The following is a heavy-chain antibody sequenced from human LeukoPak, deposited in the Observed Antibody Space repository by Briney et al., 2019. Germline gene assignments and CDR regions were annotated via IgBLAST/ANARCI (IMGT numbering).Heavy chain of an antibody. D-gene: IGHD3-22*01. J-gene: IGHJ4*02. CDR3: ARDTYYYDSSGYRFDY. CDR2: IYTSGST. Sequence: SETLSLTCTVSGGSISTYYWSWIRQTPGKGLEWIGRIYTSGSTNYNPSLKSRVTMSVDTSKNQFSLKLSSVTAADTAVYYCARDTYYYDSSGYRFDYWGQGTLVTVSS. CDR1: GGSISTYY. V-gene: IGHV4-4*07.